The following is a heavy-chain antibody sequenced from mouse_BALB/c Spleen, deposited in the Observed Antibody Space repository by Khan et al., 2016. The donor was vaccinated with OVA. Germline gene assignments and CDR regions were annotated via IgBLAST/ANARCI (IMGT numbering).Heavy chain of an antibody. J-gene: IGHJ4*01. CDR1: GFSLTSYG. Sequence: QVQLKESGPGLVAPSQSLSITCTVSGFSLTSYGVHWVRQPPGQGLEWLVVIWSDGSTTYNSALKSRLSISKDNSKSQVFLQLNSLQTADTAMYYCGRGGVYAMDYWGQGTSVTVAS. CDR2: IWSDGST. CDR3: GRGGVYAMDY. V-gene: IGHV2-6*03.